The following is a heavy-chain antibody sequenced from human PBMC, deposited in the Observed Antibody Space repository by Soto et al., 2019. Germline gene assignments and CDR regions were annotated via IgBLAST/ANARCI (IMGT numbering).Heavy chain of an antibody. V-gene: IGHV3-23*01. J-gene: IGHJ4*02. D-gene: IGHD3-16*02. CDR3: AKVGDYDYVWGSYRYPLDY. CDR2: ISGSGGST. CDR1: GFTFSSYA. Sequence: PGGSLRLSCAASGFTFSSYAMSWVRQAPGKELEWVSAISGSGGSTYYADSVKGRFTISRDNSKNTLYLQMNSLRAEDTAVYYCAKVGDYDYVWGSYRYPLDYWGQGTLVTVSS.